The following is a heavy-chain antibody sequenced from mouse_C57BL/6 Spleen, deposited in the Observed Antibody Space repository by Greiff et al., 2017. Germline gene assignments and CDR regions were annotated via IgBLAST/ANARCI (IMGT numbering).Heavy chain of an antibody. CDR3: AKERGQGYAMDY. V-gene: IGHV2-5*01. CDR2: IWRGGST. CDR1: GFSLTSYG. D-gene: IGHD3-3*01. Sequence: VQVVESGPGLVQPSQSLSITCTVSGFSLTSYGVHWVRQSPGKGLEWLGVIWRGGSTDYNAAFMSRLSITKDNSKSQVFFKMNSLQADDNAIYYCAKERGQGYAMDYWGQGTSVTVSS. J-gene: IGHJ4*01.